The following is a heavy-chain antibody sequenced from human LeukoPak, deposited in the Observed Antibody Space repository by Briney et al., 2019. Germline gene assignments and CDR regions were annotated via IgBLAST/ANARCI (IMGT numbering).Heavy chain of an antibody. CDR1: GFTFSSYW. CDR2: INSGGSST. Sequence: GGSLRLSCAASGFTFSSYWMHWVRQAPGKGLVWVSRINSGGSSTSYADSVRGRFTISRDNAKNTLYLQMNSLRAEDTAVYYCARGLYNWNLYYYYYMDVWGKGTTVTVSS. V-gene: IGHV3-74*01. D-gene: IGHD1-20*01. J-gene: IGHJ6*03. CDR3: ARGLYNWNLYYYYYMDV.